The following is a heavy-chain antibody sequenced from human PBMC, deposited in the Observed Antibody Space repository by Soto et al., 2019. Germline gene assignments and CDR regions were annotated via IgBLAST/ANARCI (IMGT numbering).Heavy chain of an antibody. D-gene: IGHD3-22*01. CDR3: ARDSLDSSFDY. CDR2: ISYDGSNK. V-gene: IGHV3-30-3*01. J-gene: IGHJ4*02. CDR1: GFTFSSYA. Sequence: QVQLVESGGGVVQPGRSLRLSCAASGFTFSSYAMHWVRQAPGKGLEWVAVISYDGSNKYYADSVKGRFTISRDNSKNTLYLQLNSLRAADAAVTFCARDSLDSSFDYWGQGNLVTVSP.